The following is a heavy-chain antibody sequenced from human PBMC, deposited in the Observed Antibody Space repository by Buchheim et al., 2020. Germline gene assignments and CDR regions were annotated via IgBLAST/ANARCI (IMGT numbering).Heavy chain of an antibody. CDR3: ARVDCSGASCYGPFDY. CDR2: ISYDGSNK. D-gene: IGHD2-15*01. Sequence: QVQLVESGGGVVQPGRSLRLSCAASGFSFSTYAMHWVRQAPGKGLEWVAVISYDGSNKYYADSVKGRFTISRATSKNTLFLQMTSLRAEDTAVYYCARVDCSGASCYGPFDYWDQGTL. V-gene: IGHV3-30-3*01. J-gene: IGHJ4*02. CDR1: GFSFSTYA.